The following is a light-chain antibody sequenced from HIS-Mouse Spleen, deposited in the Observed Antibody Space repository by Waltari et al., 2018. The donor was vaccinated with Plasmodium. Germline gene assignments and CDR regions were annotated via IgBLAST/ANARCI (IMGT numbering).Light chain of an antibody. CDR3: CSYAGSSTFLYV. J-gene: IGLJ1*01. V-gene: IGLV2-23*01. CDR1: SSDVGSYNL. Sequence: QSALTQPASVSGSPGQSITISCTGTSSDVGSYNLVPRYQQHPGKAPQLMIYEGSKRPSGVSNRFSGSKSGNTASLTISGLQAEDEADYYCCSYAGSSTFLYVFGTGTKVTVL. CDR2: EGS.